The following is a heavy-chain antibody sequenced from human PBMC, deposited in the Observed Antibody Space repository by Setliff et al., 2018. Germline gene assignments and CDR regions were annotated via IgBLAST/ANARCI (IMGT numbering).Heavy chain of an antibody. D-gene: IGHD6-19*01. Sequence: KPGGSLRLSCAASGFTFSNAWMSWVRQAPGKGLEWVGRIKSKTDGGTTDYAAPVKGRFTISRDDSKNTLYLQMNSLKTEDTAVYYCARDRGSGWYRSGFQHWGQGTLVTVSS. V-gene: IGHV3-15*01. J-gene: IGHJ1*01. CDR2: IKSKTDGGTT. CDR1: GFTFSNAW. CDR3: ARDRGSGWYRSGFQH.